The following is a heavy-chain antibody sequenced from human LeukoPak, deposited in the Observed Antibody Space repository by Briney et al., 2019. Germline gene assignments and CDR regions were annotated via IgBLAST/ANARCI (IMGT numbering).Heavy chain of an antibody. J-gene: IGHJ4*02. Sequence: SQTLSLTCTVSGGSISSGGYYWSWIRQHPGKGLEWIGYIYYSGSTYYNPSLKSRVTISVDTSKNQFSLKLSSVTAADTAVYYCARGVVVPAAMGSYYFDYWGQGALVTVSS. CDR3: ARGVVVPAAMGSYYFDY. D-gene: IGHD2-2*01. V-gene: IGHV4-31*03. CDR2: IYYSGST. CDR1: GGSISSGGYY.